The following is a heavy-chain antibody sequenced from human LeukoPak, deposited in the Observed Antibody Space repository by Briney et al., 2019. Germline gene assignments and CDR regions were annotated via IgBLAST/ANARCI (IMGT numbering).Heavy chain of an antibody. D-gene: IGHD1-26*01. J-gene: IGHJ4*02. CDR3: AKDWVLYSGSYVQHI. Sequence: PGGSLRLSCAASGFTFSSYGMHWVRQAPGKGLEWVAFIRYDGSNKYYADSVKGRFTISRDNSKNTLYLQMNSLRAEDTAVYYCAKDWVLYSGSYVQHIWGQGTLVTVSS. CDR1: GFTFSSYG. CDR2: IRYDGSNK. V-gene: IGHV3-30*02.